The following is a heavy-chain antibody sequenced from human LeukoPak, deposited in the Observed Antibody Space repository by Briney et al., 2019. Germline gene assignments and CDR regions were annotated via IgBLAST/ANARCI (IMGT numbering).Heavy chain of an antibody. CDR1: GGSISSSNYY. V-gene: IGHV4-39*01. Sequence: SETLSLTCTVPGGSISSSNYYWGWIRQPPGKGLEWIGNIYYSGTTYYSPSLVSRVTISVDTSRNQFSLKLSSVTAADTAMYYCARRSNYGSGRADYWGQGTLVTVSS. J-gene: IGHJ4*02. CDR2: IYYSGTT. D-gene: IGHD3-10*01. CDR3: ARRSNYGSGRADY.